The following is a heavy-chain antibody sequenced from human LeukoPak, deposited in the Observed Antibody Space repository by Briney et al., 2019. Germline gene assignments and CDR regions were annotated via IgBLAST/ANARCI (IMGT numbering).Heavy chain of an antibody. D-gene: IGHD3-22*01. V-gene: IGHV3-48*01. CDR2: ISSSSSTI. J-gene: IGHJ1*01. CDR1: GFTFSSYS. CDR3: ARADYYDSSEYFQH. Sequence: GGSLRLSCAASGFTFSSYSMNWVRQAPGKGLEWVSYISSSSSTIYYADSVKGRFTISRDNAKNSLYLQMNSLRAEDTAVYYCARADYYDSSEYFQHWGQGTLVTVSS.